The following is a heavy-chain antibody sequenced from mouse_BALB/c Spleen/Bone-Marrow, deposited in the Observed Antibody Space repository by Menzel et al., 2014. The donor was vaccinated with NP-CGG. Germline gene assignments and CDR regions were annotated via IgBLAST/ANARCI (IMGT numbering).Heavy chain of an antibody. CDR3: ARYYYYAMDY. J-gene: IGHJ4*01. V-gene: IGHV14-3*02. CDR2: IDPANGNT. CDR1: GFNIKDTY. Sequence: EVQLQQSGAELVKPGASVKLSCTASGFNIKDTYIHWVKQRPEQGLEWIGRIDPANGNTKYDPKFQGKATITADTSSNTASLQLSSLTSEDPAVYYCARYYYYAMDYWGQGTSVTVSS.